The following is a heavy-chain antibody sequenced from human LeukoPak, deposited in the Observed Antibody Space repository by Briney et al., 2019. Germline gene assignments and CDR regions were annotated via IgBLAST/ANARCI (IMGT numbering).Heavy chain of an antibody. J-gene: IGHJ4*02. CDR3: TRDPEALDF. CDR1: GFTFSSYS. V-gene: IGHV3-48*02. Sequence: PGGSLRLSCAASGFTFSSYSMNWVRQALGEGLEWISYITSNSRTIHYADSVKGRFTISRDNGKNSLYLQLDSLRDEDAAVYYCTRDPEALDFWGQGTLVTVSS. CDR2: ITSNSRTI.